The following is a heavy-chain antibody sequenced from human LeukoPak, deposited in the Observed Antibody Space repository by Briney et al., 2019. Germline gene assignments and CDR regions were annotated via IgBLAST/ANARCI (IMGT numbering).Heavy chain of an antibody. J-gene: IGHJ3*02. V-gene: IGHV4-4*02. D-gene: IGHD2-2*01. CDR1: GGSISSSNW. Sequence: SETLSLTCAVSGGSISSSNWWSWVRQPPGKGLEWIGEIYHSGSTYYNPSLKSRVTISVDRSKNQFSLKLSSVTAADTTVYYCARADIVVVPYAFDIWGQGTMVTVSS. CDR3: ARADIVVVPYAFDI. CDR2: IYHSGST.